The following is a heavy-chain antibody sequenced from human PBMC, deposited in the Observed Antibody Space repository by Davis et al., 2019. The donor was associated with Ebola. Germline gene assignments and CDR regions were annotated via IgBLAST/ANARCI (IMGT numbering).Heavy chain of an antibody. D-gene: IGHD3-3*01. V-gene: IGHV3-64*04. J-gene: IGHJ4*02. CDR2: ISNNGVTT. CDR3: ARAVFHEVLDY. Sequence: PGGSLRLSCSASGFTFSSYAMHWVRQAPGKGLEHVSAISNNGVTTYNADSVKGRFTISRDNSENTLYLQMNSLTADDTAVYYCARAVFHEVLDYWGQGTPVTVSS. CDR1: GFTFSSYA.